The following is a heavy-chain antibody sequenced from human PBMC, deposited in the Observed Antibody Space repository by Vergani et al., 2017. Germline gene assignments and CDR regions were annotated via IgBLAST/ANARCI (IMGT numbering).Heavy chain of an antibody. CDR1: GFSIDNGYY. V-gene: IGHV4-38-2*01. D-gene: IGHD3-9*01. J-gene: IGHJ4*02. CDR3: ARRSGIVYDIFSGTQYFFDF. CDR2: IYRTGRT. Sequence: QVQLQESGPGLVKPSETLSLTCAVSGFSIDNGYYWDWIRQPPGKGLEWIGSIYRTGRTHFNPSLKSRVTISVDTSNNHFSLRLNSLTAADTAVYYCARRSGIVYDIFSGTQYFFDFWCQRTLVTVSS.